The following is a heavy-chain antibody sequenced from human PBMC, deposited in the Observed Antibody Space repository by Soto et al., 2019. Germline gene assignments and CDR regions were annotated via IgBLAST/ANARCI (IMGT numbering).Heavy chain of an antibody. J-gene: IGHJ4*01. Sequence: SETLSLTCPVSGYSISSGSYWGWIRQPPGKGPEWIASIYHGGTTFYNPSLKSRVTVSVDKSNNQFSLKLRAVTAADTAVYYCPVCHLMVLPGTSFDYWRPGILV. CDR1: GYSISSGSY. CDR2: IYHGGTT. D-gene: IGHD3-10*01. V-gene: IGHV4-38-2*01. CDR3: PVCHLMVLPGTSFDY.